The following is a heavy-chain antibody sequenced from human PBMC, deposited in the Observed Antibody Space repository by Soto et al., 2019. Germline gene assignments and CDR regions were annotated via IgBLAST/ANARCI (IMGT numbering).Heavy chain of an antibody. D-gene: IGHD3-16*01. J-gene: IGHJ6*02. CDR1: GGSISSGGYY. V-gene: IGHV4-31*03. Sequence: SETLSLTCTVSGGSISSGGYYWSWIRQYPGKGLEWIGYIHYSGSTYYNPSLKSRVTISVDTSKNQFSLKLSSVTAADTAVYYCARVDGAPYYYYGMDVWGQGTTVTVSS. CDR2: IHYSGST. CDR3: ARVDGAPYYYYGMDV.